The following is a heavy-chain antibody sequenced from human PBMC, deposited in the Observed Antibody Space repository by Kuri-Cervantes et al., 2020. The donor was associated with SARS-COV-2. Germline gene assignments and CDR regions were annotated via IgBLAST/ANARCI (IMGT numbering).Heavy chain of an antibody. J-gene: IGHJ4*02. CDR3: ARGVPGY. CDR2: INDSGAT. CDR1: GGSIRSGSYY. V-gene: IGHV4-61*05. Sequence: SETLSLTCTVSGGSIRSGSYYWGWIRQTPGMGLEWIGQINDSGATKYNPSLKSRVIVSMDKSKNQFSLKLGSVTAADTAIYYCARGVPGYWGQGSLVTVSS. D-gene: IGHD6-6*01.